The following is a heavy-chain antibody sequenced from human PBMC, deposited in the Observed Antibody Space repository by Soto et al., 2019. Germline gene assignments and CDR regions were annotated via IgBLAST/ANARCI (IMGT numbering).Heavy chain of an antibody. J-gene: IGHJ4*02. V-gene: IGHV1-18*04. Sequence: ASVTVSCKASGYTFTSYGISWVRQAPGQGLEWMGWISAYNGNTNYAQKLQGRVTMTTDTSTSTAYMELRSLRSDDTAVYYCARDPFGAYYFDYWGQGTLVTVSS. D-gene: IGHD3-10*01. CDR1: GYTFTSYG. CDR2: ISAYNGNT. CDR3: ARDPFGAYYFDY.